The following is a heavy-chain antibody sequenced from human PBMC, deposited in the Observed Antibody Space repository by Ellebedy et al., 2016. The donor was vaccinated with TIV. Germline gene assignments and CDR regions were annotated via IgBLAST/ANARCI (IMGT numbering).Heavy chain of an antibody. CDR1: GGSFSGYY. CDR2: IYYSGST. CDR3: ARGRRDGYTYYYYGLDV. D-gene: IGHD5-24*01. Sequence: MPSETLSLTCAVYGGSFSGYYWSWIRQPPGKGPGWIGYIYYSGSTYYNPSLKSRVTISVDTSKNQFSLKLSSVTAADTAVYYCARGRRDGYTYYYYGLDVWGQGTTVTVSS. V-gene: IGHV4-59*08. J-gene: IGHJ6*02.